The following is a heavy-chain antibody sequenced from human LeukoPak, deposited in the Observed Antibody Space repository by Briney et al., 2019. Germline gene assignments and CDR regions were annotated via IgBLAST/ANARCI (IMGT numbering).Heavy chain of an antibody. CDR1: GCTLTELS. CDR2: FDPEDGET. V-gene: IGHV1-24*01. D-gene: IGHD3-22*01. CDR3: ATAALPYDSSNYYYYMDV. J-gene: IGHJ6*03. Sequence: GASVNVSCKVSGCTLTELSMHWVRQAPGKGLEWMGGFDPEDGETIYAQKFQGRVTMTEDTSTDTAYMELSSLRSEDTAVYYCATAALPYDSSNYYYYMDVWGKGTTVTVSS.